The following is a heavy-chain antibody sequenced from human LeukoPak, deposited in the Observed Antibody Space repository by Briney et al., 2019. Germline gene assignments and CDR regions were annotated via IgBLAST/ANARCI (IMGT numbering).Heavy chain of an antibody. J-gene: IGHJ4*02. Sequence: SETLSLTCTASGGSISSSSYYWGWIRQPPGKGLEWIGSIYYSGSTYYNPSLKSRVTISVDTSKNQFSLKLSSVTAADTAVYYCARAPYCSSTSCYDGPYYFDYWGQGTLVTVSS. CDR2: IYYSGST. V-gene: IGHV4-39*07. CDR1: GGSISSSSYY. CDR3: ARAPYCSSTSCYDGPYYFDY. D-gene: IGHD2-2*01.